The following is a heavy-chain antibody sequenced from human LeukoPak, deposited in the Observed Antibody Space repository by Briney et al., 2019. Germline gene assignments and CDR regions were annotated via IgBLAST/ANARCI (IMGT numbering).Heavy chain of an antibody. Sequence: GGSLRLSCAASGFTFSSYAMSRVRQAPGKGLEWVSAISGSGGSTYYADSVKGRFTISRDNSKNTLYLQMNSLRAEDTAVYYCAKGTVPTTVPDYWGQGTLVTVSS. D-gene: IGHD4-17*01. J-gene: IGHJ4*02. CDR1: GFTFSSYA. CDR3: AKGTVPTTVPDY. V-gene: IGHV3-23*01. CDR2: ISGSGGST.